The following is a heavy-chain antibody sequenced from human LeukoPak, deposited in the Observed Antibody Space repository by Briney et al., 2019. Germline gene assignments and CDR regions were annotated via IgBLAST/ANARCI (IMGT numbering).Heavy chain of an antibody. CDR2: IYYSGST. D-gene: IGHD6-13*01. V-gene: IGHV4-59*01. CDR1: GGSISSYY. J-gene: IGHJ3*02. Sequence: PSVTLSLTCTVSGGSISSYYWSWIRQPPGKGLEWIGYIYYSGSTSYNPSLRSRVTISVDTSENQFSLKLTSVTAADTAVYYCAGAPPLLYSSSSLGAFDIWGQGTMVTVSS. CDR3: AGAPPLLYSSSSLGAFDI.